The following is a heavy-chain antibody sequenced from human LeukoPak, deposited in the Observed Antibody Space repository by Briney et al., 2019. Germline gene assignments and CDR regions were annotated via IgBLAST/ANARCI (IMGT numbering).Heavy chain of an antibody. CDR1: GGSFSGDY. CDR3: ARAVVVPAATYYYYYMDV. V-gene: IGHV4-34*01. Sequence: PSETLSLTCAVYGGSFSGDYRSWIRQPPGKGLEWIGEINHSGSTNYNPSLKSRVTISVDTSKNQFSLKLSSVTAADTAVYYCARAVVVPAATYYYYYMDVWGKGTTVTVSS. D-gene: IGHD2-2*01. CDR2: INHSGST. J-gene: IGHJ6*03.